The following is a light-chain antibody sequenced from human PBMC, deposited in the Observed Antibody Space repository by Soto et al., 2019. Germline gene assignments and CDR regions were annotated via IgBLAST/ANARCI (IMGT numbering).Light chain of an antibody. Sequence: EIVMTQSPATLSVSPGERATLSCRASQTLYNNLAWYQQKLGQAPRLLIYAASARATDIPARFSGSGSGTEVTLTISGLQSEDFAIYYCQQYTDWPLTFGGGTKVEI. CDR3: QQYTDWPLT. CDR2: AAS. CDR1: QTLYNN. V-gene: IGKV3-15*01. J-gene: IGKJ4*01.